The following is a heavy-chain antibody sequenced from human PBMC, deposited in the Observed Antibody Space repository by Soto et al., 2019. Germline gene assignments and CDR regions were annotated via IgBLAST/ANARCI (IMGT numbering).Heavy chain of an antibody. CDR2: ITGSGGDT. D-gene: IGHD2-21*02. J-gene: IGHJ1*01. CDR1: GFTFSSYA. V-gene: IGHV3-23*01. CDR3: ANSGLSGGNSYYFRH. Sequence: EVQLLESGGGLVQPGGSLRLSCAASGFTFSSYAMSWVRQAPGKGLEWVSAITGSGGDTYYADSVKGRFTISRDNSKNTLYLQMNSLRADDTAVYHCANSGLSGGNSYYFRHWGQGTLVTVSS.